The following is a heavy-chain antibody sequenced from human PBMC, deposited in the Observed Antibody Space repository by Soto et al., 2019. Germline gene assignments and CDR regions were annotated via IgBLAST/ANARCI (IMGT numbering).Heavy chain of an antibody. J-gene: IGHJ4*02. CDR2: IIPIFGTA. Sequence: ASVKVSCKASGGTFSSYAISWVRQAPGQGLEWMGGIIPIFGTANYAQKFQGRVTITADESTSTAYMELSSLRSEDTAVDYCARVAQGDYYFDYWGQGTLVTVSS. CDR3: ARVAQGDYYFDY. D-gene: IGHD2-21*02. CDR1: GGTFSSYA. V-gene: IGHV1-69*13.